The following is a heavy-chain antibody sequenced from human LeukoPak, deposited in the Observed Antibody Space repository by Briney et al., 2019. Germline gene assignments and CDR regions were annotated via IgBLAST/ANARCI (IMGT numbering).Heavy chain of an antibody. V-gene: IGHV3-48*03. CDR1: GFTFSNFG. D-gene: IGHD3-16*01. J-gene: IGHJ3*02. CDR2: ISSTGITK. CDR3: ARDLVSGAYTFDT. Sequence: PGGSPRLSCAASGFTFSNFGLNWVRQAPGKGLQWVSFISSTGITKYYADSVRGRFTISRDNTRNSLYLQMSSLRAEDTAVYYCARDLVSGAYTFDTWGQGTVVTVSS.